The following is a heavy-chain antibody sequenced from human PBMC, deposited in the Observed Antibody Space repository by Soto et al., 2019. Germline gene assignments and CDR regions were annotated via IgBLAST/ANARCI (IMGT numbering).Heavy chain of an antibody. Sequence: GASVKVSCKVSGYTLTELSMHWVRQAPGKGLEWMGGFDPEDGETIYAQKFQGRVTMTEDTSTDTAYMELSSLRSEDTAVYYCAAGTAAADNDAFDIWGQGTMVTVSS. CDR2: FDPEDGET. D-gene: IGHD6-13*01. CDR3: AAGTAAADNDAFDI. V-gene: IGHV1-24*01. J-gene: IGHJ3*02. CDR1: GYTLTELS.